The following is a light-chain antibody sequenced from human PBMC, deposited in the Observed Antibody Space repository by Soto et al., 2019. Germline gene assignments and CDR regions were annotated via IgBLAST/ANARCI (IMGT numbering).Light chain of an antibody. CDR2: GAS. J-gene: IGKJ1*01. CDR1: QTVNNNY. CDR3: QQYGSSRT. Sequence: EIVLTQSPGTLSLSPGERATLSCRASQTVNNNYLAWYQQKPGQAPRLFIYGASTSATGIPDRFSGSGSGTDFTLTISRLEPEDFAVYYCQQYGSSRTFGQGTKVGIK. V-gene: IGKV3-20*01.